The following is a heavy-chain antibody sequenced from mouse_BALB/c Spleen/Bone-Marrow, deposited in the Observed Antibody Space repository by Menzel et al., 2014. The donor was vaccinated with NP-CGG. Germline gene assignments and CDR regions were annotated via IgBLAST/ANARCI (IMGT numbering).Heavy chain of an antibody. CDR3: VKWGLRLWYFDV. V-gene: IGHV3-6*02. Sequence: DVKLQESGPGLVKPSQSLSLICSVTGYSITSGYYWNWIRQFPGNKLEWMGYISYDGSNNYNPSLKNRISITRDTSKNQFFLKLNSVTTEDTATYYCVKWGLRLWYFDVWGAGTTVTVSS. CDR1: GYSITSGYY. J-gene: IGHJ1*01. CDR2: ISYDGSN. D-gene: IGHD1-2*01.